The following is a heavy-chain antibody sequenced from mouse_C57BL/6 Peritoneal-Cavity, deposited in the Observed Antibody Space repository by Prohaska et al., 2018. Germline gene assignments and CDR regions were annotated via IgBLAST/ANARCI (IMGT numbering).Heavy chain of an antibody. V-gene: IGHV1-4*01. CDR2: INPSIGYT. J-gene: IGHJ2*01. CDR1: GYTFTSYT. Sequence: MSCKASGYTFTSYTMYWVKQRPGQGLEWIGYINPSIGYTKYNQKFKDKATLTADKSSSTAYMQLSSLTSEDSAVYYCERSDITTVVADYWGQGTTLTVSS. D-gene: IGHD1-1*01. CDR3: ERSDITTVVADY.